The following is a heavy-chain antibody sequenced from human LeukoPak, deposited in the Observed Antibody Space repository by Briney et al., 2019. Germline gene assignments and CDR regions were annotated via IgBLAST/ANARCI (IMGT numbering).Heavy chain of an antibody. D-gene: IGHD2-2*01. J-gene: IGHJ3*02. CDR1: GFTFSSYG. Sequence: PGGSLRLSCAASGFTFSSYGMHWVRQAPGKGLEWVAFIRYDGSNKYYADSVKGRFTISRDNSKNTLYLQMNSLRAEDTAVYYCAKVSVYCSSTSCYSHALDIWGQGTMVTVSS. CDR3: AKVSVYCSSTSCYSHALDI. V-gene: IGHV3-30*02. CDR2: IRYDGSNK.